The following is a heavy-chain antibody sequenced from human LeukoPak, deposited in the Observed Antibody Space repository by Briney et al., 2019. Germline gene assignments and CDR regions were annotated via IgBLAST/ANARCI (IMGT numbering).Heavy chain of an antibody. J-gene: IGHJ4*02. CDR1: SYTFTSYG. CDR2: ISAYNGST. D-gene: IGHD6-19*01. Sequence: GASVKVSCKASSYTFTSYGIGWVRQAPGLGLEWMGWISAYNGSTNYAQKLQGRVTMTTDTSTSTAYMELRSLRSDDTAVYYCARVDAVAGNPSDYWGQGTLVTVSS. V-gene: IGHV1-18*01. CDR3: ARVDAVAGNPSDY.